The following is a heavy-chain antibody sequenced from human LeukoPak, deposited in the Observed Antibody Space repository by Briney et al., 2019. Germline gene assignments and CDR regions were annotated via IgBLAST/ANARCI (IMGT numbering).Heavy chain of an antibody. D-gene: IGHD2-8*01. V-gene: IGHV4-59*01. J-gene: IGHJ4*02. CDR2: TSYSGST. CDR3: ARGGSNQHSY. CDR1: GGSISSCY. Sequence: SETLSLTCTVSGGSISSCYWSWIGQPPPKGLEWIEYTSYSGSTIYNPSLKSRVTISVDTSKNHFSLKLSSVTAADTALYYCARGGSNQHSYWGQGTLVTVSS.